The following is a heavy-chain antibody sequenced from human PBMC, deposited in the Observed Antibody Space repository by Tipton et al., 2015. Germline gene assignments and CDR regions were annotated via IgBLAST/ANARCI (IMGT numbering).Heavy chain of an antibody. V-gene: IGHV5-51*01. CDR3: ARAGLDSSSSSDY. D-gene: IGHD6-6*01. Sequence: VQLVQSGAEVKKPGESLKISCKGSGYSFTNSWIAWVRQMPGKGLEWMGIIYVGDSDTRYSQSFQGQVTISADKSISTAYLQWSSLKASDTAMYYCARAGLDSSSSSDYWGQGTLVTVSS. CDR2: IYVGDSDT. J-gene: IGHJ4*02. CDR1: GYSFTNSW.